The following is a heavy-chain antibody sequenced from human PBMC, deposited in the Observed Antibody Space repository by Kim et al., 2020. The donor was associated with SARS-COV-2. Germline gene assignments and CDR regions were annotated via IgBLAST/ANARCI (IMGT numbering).Heavy chain of an antibody. CDR1: GGSISSSSYY. CDR3: ARQHYVSRIAVAGHPDY. J-gene: IGHJ4*02. D-gene: IGHD6-19*01. CDR2: IYYSGST. V-gene: IGHV4-39*01. Sequence: SETLSLTCTVSGGSISSSSYYWGWIRQPPGKGLEWIGSIYYSGSTYYNPSLKSRVTISVDTSKNQFSLKLSSVTAADTAVYYCARQHYVSRIAVAGHPDYWGQGTLVTVSS.